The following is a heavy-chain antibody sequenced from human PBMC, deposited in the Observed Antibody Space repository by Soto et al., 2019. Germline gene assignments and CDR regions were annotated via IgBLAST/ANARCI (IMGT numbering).Heavy chain of an antibody. V-gene: IGHV4-30-4*01. CDR2: ISYSGTT. Sequence: QVQLQESGPGLLKPSQNLSLTCTVSGGSISSGNYYWSWIRQPPGKGLEWIGFISYSGTTHYSASLRSRVSISVDTSKNQFSLDLSSVTAADTAVYYCATMGTPVTGLYYFDYWGQGTLVTVSS. CDR3: ATMGTPVTGLYYFDY. D-gene: IGHD4-17*01. CDR1: GGSISSGNYY. J-gene: IGHJ4*02.